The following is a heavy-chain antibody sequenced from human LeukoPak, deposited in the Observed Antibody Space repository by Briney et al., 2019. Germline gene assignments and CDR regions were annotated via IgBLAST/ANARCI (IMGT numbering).Heavy chain of an antibody. V-gene: IGHV4-61*02. CDR2: IYTSGST. CDR3: ARDIADAFDI. J-gene: IGHJ3*02. CDR1: GGSISSGSYY. Sequence: PSETLSLTCTVSGGSISSGSYYWSWIRQPAGKGLEWIGRIYTSGSTNYNPSFKSRVTISVDTSKNQFSLKLSSVTAADTAVYYCARDIADAFDIWGQGTMVTVSS.